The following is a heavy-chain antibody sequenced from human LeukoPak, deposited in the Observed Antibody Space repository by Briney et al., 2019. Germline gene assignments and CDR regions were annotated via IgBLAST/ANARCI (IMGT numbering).Heavy chain of an antibody. Sequence: PSQTLSLTCTVSGDSISSGSYYWSWIRQPADKGLEWIGRIYTGGSTDYNPSLRSRATISVDTSKNHFSLKLSSVTAADTAVYYCARVTVRIRGLHFDSWGQGTLVTVSS. CDR2: IYTGGST. CDR3: ARVTVRIRGLHFDS. CDR1: GDSISSGSYY. J-gene: IGHJ4*02. V-gene: IGHV4-61*02. D-gene: IGHD3-10*01.